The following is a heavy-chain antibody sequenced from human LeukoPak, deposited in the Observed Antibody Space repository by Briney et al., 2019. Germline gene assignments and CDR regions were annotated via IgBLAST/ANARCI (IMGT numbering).Heavy chain of an antibody. D-gene: IGHD1-14*01. Sequence: GASVKVSCKASGYTFTRYYMHWVRQAPGQGLEWMGWINPNSGGTNYAQKFQGRVTMTRDTSISTAYMELSRLRSDDTAVYYCARVSSSIYRGYYFDYWGQGTLVTVSS. J-gene: IGHJ4*02. CDR2: INPNSGGT. CDR3: ARVSSSIYRGYYFDY. V-gene: IGHV1-2*02. CDR1: GYTFTRYY.